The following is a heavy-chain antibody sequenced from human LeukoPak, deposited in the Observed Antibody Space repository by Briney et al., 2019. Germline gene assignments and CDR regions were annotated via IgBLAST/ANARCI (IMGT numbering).Heavy chain of an antibody. Sequence: GGSLGLSCVASGCTFTSYGMHWVRQAPGKGLEWVAVSWFAGDTKYYADSVKGRFTISRDNSKNTVYLQLNSLRTDDTAIYYCAKDTDDYLLDWGQGTLVTVSS. V-gene: IGHV3-30*02. CDR1: GCTFTSYG. CDR2: SWFAGDTK. D-gene: IGHD5-12*01. J-gene: IGHJ4*02. CDR3: AKDTDDYLLD.